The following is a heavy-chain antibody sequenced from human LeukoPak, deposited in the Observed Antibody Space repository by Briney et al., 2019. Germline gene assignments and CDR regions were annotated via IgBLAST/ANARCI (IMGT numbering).Heavy chain of an antibody. CDR1: GGTFSNYA. Sequence: SVKVSCKASGGTFSNYAINWVRQAPGQGLEWMGGIIPIFGKANYAQKFQGRVTITADESTRTAYMELSSLRSEDTAVYYCARGWPAETTVVTPYNYWGRGTLVSVSS. D-gene: IGHD4-23*01. CDR3: ARGWPAETTVVTPYNY. V-gene: IGHV1-69*13. J-gene: IGHJ4*02. CDR2: IIPIFGKA.